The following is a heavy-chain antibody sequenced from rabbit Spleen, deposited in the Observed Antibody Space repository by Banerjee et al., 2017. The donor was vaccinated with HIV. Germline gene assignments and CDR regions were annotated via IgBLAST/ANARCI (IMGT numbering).Heavy chain of an antibody. Sequence: QSLEESGGDLVKPGASLTLTCTASGFSFSSSDYMCWVRQAPGKGLEWIACIDTNDGDTDYANWPKGRFTISKTSSTTVTLQMTSLTAADTATYFCARDLTDVIGWNFGWWGQGTLVTVS. CDR2: IDTNDGDT. CDR1: GFSFSSSDY. CDR3: ARDLTDVIGWNFGW. V-gene: IGHV1S40*01. J-gene: IGHJ3*01. D-gene: IGHD4-1*01.